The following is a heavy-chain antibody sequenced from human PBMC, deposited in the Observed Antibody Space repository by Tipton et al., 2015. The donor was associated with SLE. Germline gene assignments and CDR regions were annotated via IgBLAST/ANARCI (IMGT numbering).Heavy chain of an antibody. CDR1: GGSISSYY. J-gene: IGHJ4*02. CDR2: IYTSGST. CDR3: ARGGGAVGGTSYFDY. V-gene: IGHV4-4*08. D-gene: IGHD6-19*01. Sequence: LRLSCTVSGGSISSYYWSWIRLPAGKGLEWIGYIYTSGSTNYNPSLKSRVTISVDTSKNQFSLKLSSVTAADTAVYYCARGGGAVGGTSYFDYWGQGTLVTVSS.